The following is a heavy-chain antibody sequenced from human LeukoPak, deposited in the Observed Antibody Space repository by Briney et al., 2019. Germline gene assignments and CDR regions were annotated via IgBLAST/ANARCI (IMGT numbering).Heavy chain of an antibody. Sequence: GGSLRLSCAASGFTFSGYTIHWVRQAPGKGLEWVAVMSNDGSIKKYANSVKGRFTISRDNSKNTLYLQMDSLRAEDTAVYYCAKVSGSGGTKYRPFDYWGQGTLVTVSS. J-gene: IGHJ4*02. CDR2: MSNDGSIK. CDR1: GFTFSGYT. V-gene: IGHV3-30-3*01. D-gene: IGHD2-15*01. CDR3: AKVSGSGGTKYRPFDY.